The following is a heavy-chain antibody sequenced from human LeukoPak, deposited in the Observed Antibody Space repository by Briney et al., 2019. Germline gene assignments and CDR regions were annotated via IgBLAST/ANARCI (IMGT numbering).Heavy chain of an antibody. V-gene: IGHV3-23*01. Sequence: GESLRLSCAASGFTFSSYAMSWVRQAPGKGLEWVTGISGSGGTTNYADSVKGRFTVSRDNSKNTLYLQMNDLTAEDTAVYYCANRGNTVTTLDYWGQGTLVTVSS. D-gene: IGHD4-17*01. CDR1: GFTFSSYA. CDR3: ANRGNTVTTLDY. J-gene: IGHJ4*02. CDR2: ISGSGGTT.